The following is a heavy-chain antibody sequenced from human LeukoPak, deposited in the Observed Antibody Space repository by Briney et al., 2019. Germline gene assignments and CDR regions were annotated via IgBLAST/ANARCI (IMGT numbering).Heavy chain of an antibody. Sequence: ASVKVSCKASGYTFTGYYMHWVRQAPGQGLEWMGWINPNSGGTNYAQKFQGRVTMTRDTSISTAYMELSRLRSDDTAVYYCARYYYDSSGYGGLDYWGQGTLVTVSS. CDR1: GYTFTGYY. CDR2: INPNSGGT. J-gene: IGHJ4*02. V-gene: IGHV1-2*02. CDR3: ARYYYDSSGYGGLDY. D-gene: IGHD3-22*01.